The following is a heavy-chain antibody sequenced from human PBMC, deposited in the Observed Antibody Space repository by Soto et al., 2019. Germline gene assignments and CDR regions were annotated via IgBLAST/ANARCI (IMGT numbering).Heavy chain of an antibody. V-gene: IGHV4-34*02. Sequence: VLLQQWGAGLVKPSATLSLTCAVYGGPFSGYYWTWVRQPPGRGLEWIGESIPSGRSSSNLSIMSRLTVSLDTSKMQFSLKLTSVTVADTAEYYCARRIRRGRVGNWLSPRGQGNLVSVPS. CDR1: GGPFSGYY. D-gene: IGHD3-10*01. CDR3: ARRIRRGRVGNWLSP. J-gene: IGHJ5*02. CDR2: SIPSGRS.